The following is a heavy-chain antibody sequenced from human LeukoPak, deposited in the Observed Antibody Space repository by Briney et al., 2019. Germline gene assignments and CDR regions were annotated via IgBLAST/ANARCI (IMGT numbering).Heavy chain of an antibody. V-gene: IGHV3-21*01. Sequence: GGSLRLSCAASGFTFSSYSMNWVRQAPGKGLEWVSSISSSSSYIYYADSVKGRFTISRDNAKNSLYLQMNSLRAEDTAVYYCARENFDKGSSWYPDYWGQGTLVTVSS. J-gene: IGHJ4*02. CDR1: GFTFSSYS. CDR2: ISSSSSYI. CDR3: ARENFDKGSSWYPDY. D-gene: IGHD6-13*01.